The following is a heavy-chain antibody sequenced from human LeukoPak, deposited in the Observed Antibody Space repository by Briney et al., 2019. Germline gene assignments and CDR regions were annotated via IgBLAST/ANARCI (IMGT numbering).Heavy chain of an antibody. V-gene: IGHV3-53*04. CDR1: GFTVSGNY. CDR2: IYTGGTP. CDR3: ASGPTYDYVRVILY. D-gene: IGHD3-16*01. Sequence: GGSLTLSCAVSGFTVSGNYMTWVRQAPGGGLEWVSVIYTGGTPYYSDSVKGRFTISRHNSKNMVYLQMDSLRPEDTAVYYCASGPTYDYVRVILYWGQGTLVAVSS. J-gene: IGHJ4*02.